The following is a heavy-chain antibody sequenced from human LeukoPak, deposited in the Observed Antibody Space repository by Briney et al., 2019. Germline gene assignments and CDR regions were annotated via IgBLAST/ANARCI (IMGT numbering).Heavy chain of an antibody. CDR3: ARSDGYGLVGI. CDR1: GYSISSGYY. D-gene: IGHD3-10*01. CDR2: IYHSGST. V-gene: IGHV4-38-2*02. J-gene: IGHJ3*02. Sequence: SSETLSLTCTVSGYSISSGYYWGWIRQPPGKGLEWIGSIYHSGSTFYNSSLKSRVTISVDTSKNQFSLNLSSVTAADTAVYYCARSDGYGLVGIWGQGTMVTVSS.